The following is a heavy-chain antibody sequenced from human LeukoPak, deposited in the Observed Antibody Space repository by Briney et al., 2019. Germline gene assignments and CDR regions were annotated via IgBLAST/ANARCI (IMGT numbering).Heavy chain of an antibody. CDR1: GGSISSGSYY. CDR2: IYTSGST. CDR3: ARARSYYYYYYYMDV. J-gene: IGHJ6*03. V-gene: IGHV4-61*02. D-gene: IGHD6-6*01. Sequence: PSETLSLTCTVSGGSISSGSYYWSWIRQPAGKGLEWIGRIYTSGSTNYNPPLKSRVTISVDTSKNQFSLKLSSVTAADTAVYYCARARSYYYYYYYMDVWGKGTTVTISS.